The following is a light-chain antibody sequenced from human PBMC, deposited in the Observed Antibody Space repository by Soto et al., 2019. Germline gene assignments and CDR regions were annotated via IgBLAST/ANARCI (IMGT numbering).Light chain of an antibody. V-gene: IGKV1-5*03. CDR3: QHYNSYSEA. CDR1: QTISSW. Sequence: DIQMTQSPSTLSASVGYRFTITCRASQTISSWLAWYQQKPGKAPKLLIYKASTLKSGVPSRFSGSGSGTEFTLTISSLQLDDFATYYCQHYNSYSEAFGQGTKVDIK. J-gene: IGKJ1*01. CDR2: KAS.